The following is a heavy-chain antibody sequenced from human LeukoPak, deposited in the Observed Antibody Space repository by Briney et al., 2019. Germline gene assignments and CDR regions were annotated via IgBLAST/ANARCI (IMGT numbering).Heavy chain of an antibody. D-gene: IGHD4-17*01. CDR1: GGSISSGGYY. V-gene: IGHV4-31*03. J-gene: IGHJ4*02. CDR2: IYYSGST. Sequence: SSQTLSLTCTVSGGSISSGGYYWSWIRQHPGKGLEWIGYIYYSGSTNYNPSLKSRVTISVDTSKNQFSLKLSSVTAADTAVYYCARQAADYGDYPAYFDYWGQGTLVTVSS. CDR3: ARQAADYGDYPAYFDY.